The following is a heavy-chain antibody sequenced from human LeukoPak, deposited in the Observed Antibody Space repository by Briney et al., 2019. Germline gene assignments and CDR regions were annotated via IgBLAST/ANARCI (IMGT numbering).Heavy chain of an antibody. CDR1: GFTFSDYW. CDR2: IKQDGSEK. V-gene: IGHV3-7*01. Sequence: GGSLRLSCAASGFTFSDYWMTWVRQAPGKGLEWVANIKQDGSEKDYVDSVKGRSTISRDNAKNSLYLQMDSLRVEDTAVYYCARKGGYSSGYYYWGQGTLVTVSS. CDR3: ARKGGYSSGYYY. J-gene: IGHJ4*02. D-gene: IGHD3-22*01.